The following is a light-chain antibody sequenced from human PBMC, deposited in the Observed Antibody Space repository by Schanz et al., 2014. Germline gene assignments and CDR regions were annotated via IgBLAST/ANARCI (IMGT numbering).Light chain of an antibody. CDR2: DAS. CDR1: QSVSSY. Sequence: EVVLTQSPATLSLSPGERATLSCRASQSVSSYLAWYQQKPGQAPRLLIYDASTRATGIPASFSGSGSATDFTLTISSLQSEDFAVYYCQQYNNWPWTFGQGTKVEFK. CDR3: QQYNNWPWT. J-gene: IGKJ1*01. V-gene: IGKV3-15*01.